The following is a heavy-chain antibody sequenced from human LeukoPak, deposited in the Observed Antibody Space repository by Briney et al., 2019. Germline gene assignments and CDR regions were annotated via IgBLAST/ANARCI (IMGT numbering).Heavy chain of an antibody. Sequence: ASVKGSCKASGYTFTSYYMHWVRQAPGQGLEWMGIINPSGGSTSYAQKLQGRVTMTRDTSTSTVYMELSSLRSEDTAVYYCARDVDPSYDPTAWFDPWGQGTLVTVSS. J-gene: IGHJ5*02. CDR1: GYTFTSYY. CDR2: INPSGGST. D-gene: IGHD5-18*01. CDR3: ARDVDPSYDPTAWFDP. V-gene: IGHV1-46*01.